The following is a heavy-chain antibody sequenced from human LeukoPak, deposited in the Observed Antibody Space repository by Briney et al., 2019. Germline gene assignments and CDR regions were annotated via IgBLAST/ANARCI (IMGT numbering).Heavy chain of an antibody. CDR1: GFTFSSYS. CDR2: ISSSSSTI. Sequence: GGSLRLSCAASGFTFSSYSMNWVRQAPGKGLEWVSYISSSSSTIQYADSVKGRFTISRDNAKNSLYLEMNSLRAEDTAVYYCAREVRGFYYFDYWGRGMLVTVSS. D-gene: IGHD5-12*01. CDR3: AREVRGFYYFDY. V-gene: IGHV3-48*04. J-gene: IGHJ4*02.